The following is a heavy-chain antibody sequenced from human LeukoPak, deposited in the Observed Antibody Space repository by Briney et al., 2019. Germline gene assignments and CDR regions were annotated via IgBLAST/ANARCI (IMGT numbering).Heavy chain of an antibody. CDR2: ISSHGYI. J-gene: IGHJ4*02. D-gene: IGHD3-22*01. CDR1: GFTFSTYS. V-gene: IGHV3-21*01. CDR3: AREAQSFYYDTSGYYTAAAYFDY. Sequence: SGGSLRLSCAASGFTFSTYSLNWVRQAPGKGLEWVSSISSHGYIYYADSLKGRFTISRDSAKSSLYLQMNSLRAEDTAVYYCAREAQSFYYDTSGYYTAAAYFDYWGQGTLVTVSS.